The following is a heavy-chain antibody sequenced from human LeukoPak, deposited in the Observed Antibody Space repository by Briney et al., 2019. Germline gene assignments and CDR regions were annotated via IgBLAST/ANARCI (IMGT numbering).Heavy chain of an antibody. V-gene: IGHV4-59*01. CDR3: ARADTAMITDYYYYYMDV. CDR2: ISYSGST. D-gene: IGHD5-18*01. CDR1: GGSISSYY. J-gene: IGHJ6*03. Sequence: SETLSLTCTVSGGSISSYYWSWIRQPPGKGLEWIGCISYSGSTNYNPSLKSRVTISVDTSENQFSRKLSSVTAADAAVYYCARADTAMITDYYYYYMDVWGKGTTVTVSS.